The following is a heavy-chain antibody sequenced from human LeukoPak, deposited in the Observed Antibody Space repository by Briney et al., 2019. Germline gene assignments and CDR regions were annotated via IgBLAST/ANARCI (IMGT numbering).Heavy chain of an antibody. CDR2: ISYDGSNK. J-gene: IGHJ1*01. V-gene: IGHV3-30*04. CDR3: ARDLSDYGDYTFAEYFQH. CDR1: GFTFSSYA. Sequence: GRSLRLSCAASGFTFSSYAMHWVRQAPGKGLEWVVVISYDGSNKYYADSVKGRFTISRDNSKNTLYLQMNSLRAEDTAVYYCARDLSDYGDYTFAEYFQHWGQGTLDTVSS. D-gene: IGHD4-17*01.